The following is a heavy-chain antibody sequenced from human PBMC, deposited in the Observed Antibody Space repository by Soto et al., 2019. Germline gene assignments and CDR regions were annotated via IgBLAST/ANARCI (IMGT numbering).Heavy chain of an antibody. Sequence: PVGSLRLSCSASGFTVSSTYMTWVRQAPGKGLEWISVIYDGGITYYADSVRGRFIISRDTFKNTIYLQMDSLRADDTAVYFCVRDPYGDYYDSWGQGTLVTVS. CDR1: GFTVSSTY. V-gene: IGHV3-53*01. CDR2: IYDGGIT. J-gene: IGHJ4*02. CDR3: VRDPYGDYYDS. D-gene: IGHD4-17*01.